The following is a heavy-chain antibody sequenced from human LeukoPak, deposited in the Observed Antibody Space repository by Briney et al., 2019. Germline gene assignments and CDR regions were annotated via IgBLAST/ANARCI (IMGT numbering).Heavy chain of an antibody. CDR3: ARRNRAAPFDY. Sequence: SETLSLTCAVYGGSFSGYYWSWIRQPPGKGLEWIGEINHSGSTNYNPSLKSRVTISVDTSKNQFSLKLSSVTAADTAVYYCARRNRAAPFDYWGQGTLVTVSS. V-gene: IGHV4-34*01. CDR2: INHSGST. CDR1: GGSFSGYY. J-gene: IGHJ4*02. D-gene: IGHD6-6*01.